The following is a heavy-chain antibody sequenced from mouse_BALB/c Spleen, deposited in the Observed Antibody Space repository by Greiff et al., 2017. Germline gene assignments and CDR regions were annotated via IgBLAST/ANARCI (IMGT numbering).Heavy chain of an antibody. CDR1: GYTFTSYY. Sequence: VKLQESGAELVKPGASVKLSCKASGYTFTSYYMYWVKQRPGQGLEWIGEINPSNGGTNFNEKFKSKATLTVDKSSSTAYMQLSSLTSEDSAVYYCTRGIWFAYWGQGTLVTVSA. CDR3: TRGIWFAY. CDR2: INPSNGGT. V-gene: IGHV1S81*02. J-gene: IGHJ3*01.